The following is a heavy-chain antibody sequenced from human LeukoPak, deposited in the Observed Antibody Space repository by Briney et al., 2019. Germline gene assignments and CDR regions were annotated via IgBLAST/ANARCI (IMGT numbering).Heavy chain of an antibody. CDR1: GGSISSYY. V-gene: IGHV4-4*07. CDR3: ARYSGTGYGMYYFDY. D-gene: IGHD1-1*01. Sequence: SETLSLTCTVSGGSISSYYWSWIRQPAGKALEWIGRMDFSGSTNYNPSLRSRVTLSLDTSKNQFSLKLSSVTAADTAVYYCARYSGTGYGMYYFDYWGQGTLVTVSS. CDR2: MDFSGST. J-gene: IGHJ4*02.